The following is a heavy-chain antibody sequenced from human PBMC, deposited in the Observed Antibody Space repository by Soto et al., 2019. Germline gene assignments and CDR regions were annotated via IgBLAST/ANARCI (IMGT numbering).Heavy chain of an antibody. CDR3: ARERGRYCSGESCYPFGP. J-gene: IGHJ5*02. CDR2: INDSGSN. CDR1: GGAFRGYY. Sequence: PSETLSLTCAVYGGAFRGYYWSWIRQPPGKGLEWLGEINDSGSNNYNPSLKSRITISLDTSKKEISLRLSSVTAADTAVYYCARERGRYCSGESCYPFGPWGQGALVTVSS. D-gene: IGHD2-15*01. V-gene: IGHV4-34*01.